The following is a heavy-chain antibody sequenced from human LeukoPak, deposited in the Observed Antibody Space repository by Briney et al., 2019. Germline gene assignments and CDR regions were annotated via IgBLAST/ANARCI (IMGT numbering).Heavy chain of an antibody. Sequence: AGGSLRLSCAASGFTFSSHWMSWVRQAPGKGLEWVANIKQDGSEKYYVDSVKGRFTISRDNARNSLYLQMNSLRAEDTAVYYCARRYLDYWGQGTLVTVSS. J-gene: IGHJ4*02. CDR3: ARRYLDY. D-gene: IGHD1-14*01. CDR2: IKQDGSEK. V-gene: IGHV3-7*05. CDR1: GFTFSSHW.